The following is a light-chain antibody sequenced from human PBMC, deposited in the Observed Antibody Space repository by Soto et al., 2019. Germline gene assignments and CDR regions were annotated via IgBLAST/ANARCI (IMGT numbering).Light chain of an antibody. V-gene: IGKV3-15*01. CDR3: QHHVNWPLT. CDR2: DTS. J-gene: IGKJ4*01. Sequence: EIVMTQSPATLSLSPGEAATLSCRASQGIADTLAWYQQKPGQPPILLIYDTSIRATVVPARFSGSRSGAEFPLTSSSLQSEDFAVYDCQHHVNWPLTFGGGTKVESK. CDR1: QGIADT.